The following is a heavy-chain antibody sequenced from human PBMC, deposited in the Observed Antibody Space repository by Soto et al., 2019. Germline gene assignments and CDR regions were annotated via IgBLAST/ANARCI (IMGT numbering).Heavy chain of an antibody. CDR1: GFTFTSSA. Sequence: AASVKVSCQASGFTFTSSAVQWVRQARGQRLEWIGWIVVGSGNTNYAQKFQERVTITRDMSTSTAYMELSSLRSEDTAVYYCAAEGTYYYDSSGYSRFDYWGQGTLVTVSS. D-gene: IGHD3-22*01. CDR3: AAEGTYYYDSSGYSRFDY. CDR2: IVVGSGNT. J-gene: IGHJ4*02. V-gene: IGHV1-58*01.